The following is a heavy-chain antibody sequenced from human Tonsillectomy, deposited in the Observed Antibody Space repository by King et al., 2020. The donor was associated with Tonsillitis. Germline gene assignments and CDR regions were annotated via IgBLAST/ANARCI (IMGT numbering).Heavy chain of an antibody. CDR3: TTDLLTGKGGSLFDP. V-gene: IGHV3-13*01. Sequence: VQLVESGGGLVQPEGSLRLSCAAFGFTFTNYDMHWVRQVIGKGLEWVSGIDTAGETYYPVSVKGRFTISRENAKNSLYLQMNSLRDGDTGVYYCTTDLLTGKGGSLFDPWAQGTLVTVSS. CDR2: IDTAGET. D-gene: IGHD7-27*01. CDR1: GFTFTNYD. J-gene: IGHJ5*02.